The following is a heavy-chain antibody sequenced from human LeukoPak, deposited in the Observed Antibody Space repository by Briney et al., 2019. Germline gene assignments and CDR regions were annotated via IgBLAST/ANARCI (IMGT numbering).Heavy chain of an antibody. J-gene: IGHJ6*02. V-gene: IGHV3-21*01. D-gene: IGHD3-9*01. CDR2: ISSSSSYI. Sequence: GGSLRLSCAASGFTFSSYSMNWVRQAPGKGLEWVSSISSSSSYIYYADSVKGRFTISRDNAKNLLYLQMNSLRAEDTAVYYCARDRDYDILTGLSYGMDVWGQGTTVTVSS. CDR3: ARDRDYDILTGLSYGMDV. CDR1: GFTFSSYS.